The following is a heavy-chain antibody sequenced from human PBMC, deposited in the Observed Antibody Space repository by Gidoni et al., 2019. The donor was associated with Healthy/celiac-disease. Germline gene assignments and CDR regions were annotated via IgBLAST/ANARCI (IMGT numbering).Heavy chain of an antibody. CDR2: ISSSSSYI. CDR3: ARDRGGSITIFGVDRVRLDY. Sequence: EVQLVASGGGLVKPGGSLRLSCAASVFTFSSYSMNWVRQAPGKGLEWVSSISSSSSYIYYADSVKGRFTISRDNAKNSLYLQMNSLRAEDTAVYYCARDRGGSITIFGVDRVRLDYWGQGTLVTVAS. D-gene: IGHD3-3*01. CDR1: VFTFSSYS. J-gene: IGHJ4*02. V-gene: IGHV3-21*01.